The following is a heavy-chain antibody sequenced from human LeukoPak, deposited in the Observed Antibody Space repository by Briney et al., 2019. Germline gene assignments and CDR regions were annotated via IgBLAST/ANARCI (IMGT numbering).Heavy chain of an antibody. V-gene: IGHV3-48*01. CDR3: ARGGHGSSWYNPFDY. D-gene: IGHD6-13*01. Sequence: PGGSLRLSCAASGFTFSSYSMNWVRQAPGKGLEWVSYISSSSSTIYYADSVKGRFTISRDNAKNSLYLQMNSLRAEDTAVYYCARGGHGSSWYNPFDYWGQGTLVTVSS. CDR1: GFTFSSYS. CDR2: ISSSSSTI. J-gene: IGHJ4*02.